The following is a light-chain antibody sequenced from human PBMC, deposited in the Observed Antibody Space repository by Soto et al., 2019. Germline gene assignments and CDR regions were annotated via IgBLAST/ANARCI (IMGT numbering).Light chain of an antibody. Sequence: SVLTQPPSVSGAPGQKVTISCTGSSSNIGAGYDVNWYHQLPGTAPKLLIHGNSNRPSGVPDRFSGSKSGTSASLAITGLQAEDEADYYCQSYDSGLSAVLFGGGTKVTVL. CDR2: GNS. CDR3: QSYDSGLSAVL. CDR1: SSNIGAGYD. J-gene: IGLJ2*01. V-gene: IGLV1-40*01.